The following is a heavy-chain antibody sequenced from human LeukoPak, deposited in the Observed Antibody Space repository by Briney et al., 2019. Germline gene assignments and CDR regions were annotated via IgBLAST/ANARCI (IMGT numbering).Heavy chain of an antibody. Sequence: PGASLILTCAASGFTFSSYWMHWVRQAPGHVLVWVSRVNSDGSSTSYADSVKGRFTISRDNAKNTLYLQMNSLRAEDTAVYYCARTADIPSDYWGQGTLVTVSS. D-gene: IGHD2-2*01. CDR1: GFTFSSYW. CDR3: ARTADIPSDY. V-gene: IGHV3-74*01. J-gene: IGHJ4*02. CDR2: VNSDGSST.